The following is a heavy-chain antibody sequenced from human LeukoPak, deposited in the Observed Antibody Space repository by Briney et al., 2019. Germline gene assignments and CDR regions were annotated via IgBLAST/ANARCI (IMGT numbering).Heavy chain of an antibody. CDR3: ASAALAARVHGADY. CDR1: GYTFTSYA. V-gene: IGHV1-3*01. CDR2: INAGNGNT. D-gene: IGHD6-6*01. Sequence: GASVKVSCKASGYTFTSYAMHWVRQAPGQRLEWMGWINAGNGNTKYSQKFQGRVTITRDTSASTAYMELRSLRSDDTAVYYCASAALAARVHGADYWGQGTLVTVSS. J-gene: IGHJ4*02.